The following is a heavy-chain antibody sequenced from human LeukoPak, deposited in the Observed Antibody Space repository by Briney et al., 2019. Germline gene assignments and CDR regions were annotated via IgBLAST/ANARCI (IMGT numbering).Heavy chain of an antibody. V-gene: IGHV3-21*04. D-gene: IGHD5-18*01. Sequence: GGSLRLSCEASGFTFSDYSMMWVRLAPGKGLEWVAGIIGSGTYTHYADSVKGRFSITRDNSENTVYLQMNNLRAEDTALYYCAGRPTGYSSGYVYWGQGALVTVSS. CDR1: GFTFSDYS. J-gene: IGHJ4*02. CDR3: AGRPTGYSSGYVY. CDR2: IIGSGTYT.